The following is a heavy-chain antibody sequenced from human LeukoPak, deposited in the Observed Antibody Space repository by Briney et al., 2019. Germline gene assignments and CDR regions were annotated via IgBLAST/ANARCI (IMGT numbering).Heavy chain of an antibody. CDR1: GFTFSSYA. CDR3: ARDPSNCSGSSCYYFDY. J-gene: IGHJ4*02. D-gene: IGHD2-15*01. V-gene: IGHV3-30-3*01. Sequence: GSLRLSCAASGFTFSSYAMHWVRQAPGKGLEWVAVISYDGSNKYYADSVKGRFTISRDNSKNTLYLQMNSLRAEDTAVYYCARDPSNCSGSSCYYFDYWGQGTLVTVSS. CDR2: ISYDGSNK.